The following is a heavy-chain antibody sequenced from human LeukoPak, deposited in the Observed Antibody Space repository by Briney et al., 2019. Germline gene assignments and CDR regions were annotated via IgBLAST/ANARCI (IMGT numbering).Heavy chain of an antibody. J-gene: IGHJ6*03. CDR1: GYSISSGYY. D-gene: IGHD1-26*01. Sequence: SEALSLTCTVSGYSISSGYYWGWIRQPPGKGLEWIGSIYHSGSTYYNPSLKSRVTISVDTSKNQFSLKLSSVTAADTAVYYCARGGGGSYYYYYYYMDVWGKGTTVTVSS. V-gene: IGHV4-38-2*02. CDR3: ARGGGGSYYYYYYYMDV. CDR2: IYHSGST.